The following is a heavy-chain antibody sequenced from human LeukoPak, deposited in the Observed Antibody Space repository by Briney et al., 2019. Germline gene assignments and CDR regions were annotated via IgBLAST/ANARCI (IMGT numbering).Heavy chain of an antibody. V-gene: IGHV3-23*01. CDR1: GFTFSRYA. J-gene: IGHJ4*02. CDR3: AKDDGMGYCSSTSCYRGPFDY. CDR2: ISGSGGTT. D-gene: IGHD2-2*02. Sequence: GGSLRLSCAASGFTFSRYAMSWVREAPGKGLEGVSAISGSGGTTYYADSVKCRFTISRDNSKNTLYLQMNSLRAEDTAVYYCAKDDGMGYCSSTSCYRGPFDYWGQGTLVTVSS.